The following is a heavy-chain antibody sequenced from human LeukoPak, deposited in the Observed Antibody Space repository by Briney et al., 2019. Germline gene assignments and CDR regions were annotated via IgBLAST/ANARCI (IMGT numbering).Heavy chain of an antibody. D-gene: IGHD1-26*01. V-gene: IGHV3-74*01. CDR1: GFTFSSYW. CDR3: ARAPVGATCFDY. Sequence: GGSLRLSCAASGFTFSSYWMHWVRQTPGKGLVWVSRINSDGSSTSYADSVKGRFTISRDNAKNTLYLQMNSLRAEDTAVYYCARAPVGATCFDYWGQGTLVTVSS. CDR2: INSDGSST. J-gene: IGHJ4*02.